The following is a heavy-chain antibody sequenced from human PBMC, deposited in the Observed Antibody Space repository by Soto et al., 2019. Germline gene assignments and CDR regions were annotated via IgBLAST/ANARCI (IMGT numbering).Heavy chain of an antibody. CDR3: ARDSYCSSTSCYRWDYYGMDV. J-gene: IGHJ6*02. CDR2: TYYRSKWYN. V-gene: IGHV6-1*01. Sequence: SQTLSLTCVISGDSVSSNSAAWNWIRQSPSRGLEWLGRTYYRSKWYNDYAVSVKSRITINPDTSKNQFSLQLNSVTPEDMAVYYCARDSYCSSTSCYRWDYYGMDVWGQGTTVTVSS. D-gene: IGHD2-2*02. CDR1: GDSVSSNSAA.